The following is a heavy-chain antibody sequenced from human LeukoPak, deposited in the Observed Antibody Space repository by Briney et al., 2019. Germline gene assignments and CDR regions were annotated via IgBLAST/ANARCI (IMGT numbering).Heavy chain of an antibody. CDR1: GGSISSYY. CDR2: IYYSGST. J-gene: IGHJ3*02. D-gene: IGHD2-21*01. CDR3: ARDVDDAFDI. V-gene: IGHV4-59*01. Sequence: PSETLSLTCTVSGGSISSYYWSWIRQPPGKGLEWIGYIYYSGSTNYNPSLKSRVTISVDTSKNQFSLQLSSVTAADTAVYYCARDVDDAFDIWGQGTMVTVSS.